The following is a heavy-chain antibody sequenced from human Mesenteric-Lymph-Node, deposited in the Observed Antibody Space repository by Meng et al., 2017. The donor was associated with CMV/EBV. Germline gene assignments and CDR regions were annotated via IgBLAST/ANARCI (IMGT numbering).Heavy chain of an antibody. CDR2: INPNSGVS. CDR1: GYTFTDFY. V-gene: IGHV1-2*06. CDR3: ARDNVNPEGFDP. J-gene: IGHJ5*02. Sequence: QVQLVQSRAEVGKPGASVMVSCKASGYTFTDFYIHWMRQAPGQGPEWMGRINPNSGVSNSAQNFQGRVTMTRDTSISTAYMELGRLTSDDTAVYYCARDNVNPEGFDPWGQGTLVTVSS. D-gene: IGHD2/OR15-2a*01.